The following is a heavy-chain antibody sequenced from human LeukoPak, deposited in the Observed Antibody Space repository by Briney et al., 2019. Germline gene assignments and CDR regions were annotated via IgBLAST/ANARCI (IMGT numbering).Heavy chain of an antibody. CDR3: AREGQGEGYCSSTSCTIDY. Sequence: GGSLRLSCAASGFTVSSNYMIWVRQAPGKGLEWVSIIYSGGSTYYADSVKGRFTISRDNSKNTLYLQMNSLRAEDTAVYHCAREGQGEGYCSSTSCTIDYWGQGTLVTVSS. D-gene: IGHD2-2*01. CDR2: IYSGGST. CDR1: GFTVSSNY. V-gene: IGHV3-66*02. J-gene: IGHJ4*02.